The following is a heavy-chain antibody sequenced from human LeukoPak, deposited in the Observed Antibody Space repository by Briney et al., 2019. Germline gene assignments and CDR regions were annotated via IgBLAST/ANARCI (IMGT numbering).Heavy chain of an antibody. D-gene: IGHD2-21*01. J-gene: IGHJ4*02. Sequence: ASVKVSCKASGYAFTSYGISWVGQAPGQGLEWMGWISAYNGNTNYAQKLQGRVTMTTDTSTSTAYMELRSLRSDDTAVYYCARAYCGGDCYRDDYWGQGTLVTVSS. V-gene: IGHV1-18*01. CDR3: ARAYCGGDCYRDDY. CDR2: ISAYNGNT. CDR1: GYAFTSYG.